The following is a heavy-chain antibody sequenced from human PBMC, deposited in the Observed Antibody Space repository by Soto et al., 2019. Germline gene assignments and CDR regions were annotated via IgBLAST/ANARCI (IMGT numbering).Heavy chain of an antibody. Sequence: GASVKVSCKASGYTSTSYAMHWVRQAPGQGLEWMGLINPSAGNTIYAQKFQGRITMTSDTSTSTFYMELSSLTSEDTAVYYCTRDFGVPDDERGQGTLVTVSS. V-gene: IGHV1-46*01. CDR3: TRDFGVPDDE. D-gene: IGHD3-3*01. J-gene: IGHJ4*02. CDR2: INPSAGNT. CDR1: GYTSTSYA.